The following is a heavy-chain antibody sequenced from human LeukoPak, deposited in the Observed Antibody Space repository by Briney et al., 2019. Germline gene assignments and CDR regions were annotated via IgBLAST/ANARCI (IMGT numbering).Heavy chain of an antibody. D-gene: IGHD6-25*01. CDR2: IRCDGRNK. J-gene: IGHJ3*02. Sequence: GGSLRLSCAASGFTFSSYGMHWVRHAPVKGLEGVGIIRCDGRNKYYEESVKGRFTISRDNSKNTLYLQMNSLRAEDTAVYYCAKALYSSGPDAFDIWGQGTMVTVSS. CDR3: AKALYSSGPDAFDI. V-gene: IGHV3-30*02. CDR1: GFTFSSYG.